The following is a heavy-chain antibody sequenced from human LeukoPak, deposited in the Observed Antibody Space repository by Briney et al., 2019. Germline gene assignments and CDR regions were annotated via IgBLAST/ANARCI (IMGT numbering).Heavy chain of an antibody. D-gene: IGHD2-2*01. CDR1: GFTFNIYA. V-gene: IGHV3-23*01. Sequence: GGSLRLSCATSGFTFNIYALSWVRQAPGKGLEWVSTISASGGTTYYADSVKGQFTISRDNSRNTLYLQMNSLRAEDTAVYYCARYCISASCSSSRYFDYWGQGTLVTVSS. CDR3: ARYCISASCSSSRYFDY. CDR2: ISASGGTT. J-gene: IGHJ4*02.